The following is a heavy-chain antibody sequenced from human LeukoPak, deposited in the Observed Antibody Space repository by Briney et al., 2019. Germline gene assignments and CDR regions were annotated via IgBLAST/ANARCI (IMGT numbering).Heavy chain of an antibody. Sequence: GGSLRLSCTASGFTFSSYDMHWVRQATGKGLEWVSGIGTAGDTYYSDSLKGRFTISRDNAKNSLYLQMNGLRVGDTAVYYCARAGGSCRSTSCFDDWGQGTLVTVSS. D-gene: IGHD2-2*01. CDR1: GFTFSSYD. J-gene: IGHJ4*02. V-gene: IGHV3-13*01. CDR3: ARAGGSCRSTSCFDD. CDR2: IGTAGDT.